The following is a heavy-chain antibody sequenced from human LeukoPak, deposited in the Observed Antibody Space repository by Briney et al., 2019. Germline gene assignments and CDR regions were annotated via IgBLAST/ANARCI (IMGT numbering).Heavy chain of an antibody. CDR3: ARVGGYYDSSGYYTFSY. CDR2: INPNSGST. J-gene: IGHJ4*02. V-gene: IGHV1-2*02. Sequence: ASVKVSCKASGYTFTGYYMHWVRQAPGQGLEGMGWINPNSGSTNYAQKFQGRVTMTRDTSISTAYMELSRLRSDDAAVYYCARVGGYYDSSGYYTFSYWGQGTLVTVSS. CDR1: GYTFTGYY. D-gene: IGHD3-22*01.